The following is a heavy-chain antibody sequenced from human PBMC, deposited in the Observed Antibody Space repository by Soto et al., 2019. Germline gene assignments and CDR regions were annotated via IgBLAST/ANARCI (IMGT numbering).Heavy chain of an antibody. CDR1: GGTFSSYA. V-gene: IGHV1-69*13. Sequence: SVKVSCKASGGTFSSYAISWVRQAPGQGLEWMGGIIPIFGTANYAQKFQGRVTITGDESTSTAYMELSSLRSEDTAVYYCARGGGSGIFGVVIPYYYYYMDVWGKGTTVTVS. J-gene: IGHJ6*03. D-gene: IGHD3-3*01. CDR2: IIPIFGTA. CDR3: ARGGGSGIFGVVIPYYYYYMDV.